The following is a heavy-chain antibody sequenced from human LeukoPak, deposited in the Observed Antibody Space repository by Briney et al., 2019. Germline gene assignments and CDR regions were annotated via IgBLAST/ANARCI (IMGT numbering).Heavy chain of an antibody. D-gene: IGHD3-3*01. V-gene: IGHV3-48*01. CDR1: EFTFSSYS. CDR3: AKDLYLERITIFGVVITSSYGMDV. J-gene: IGHJ6*02. Sequence: GGSLRLSCAASEFTFSSYSMNWVRQAPGKGLEWVSYITNSGNSKSYADSVKGRFTISRDNTKNSLYLQMNSLRAEDTAVYYCAKDLYLERITIFGVVITSSYGMDVWGQGTTVTVSS. CDR2: ITNSGNSK.